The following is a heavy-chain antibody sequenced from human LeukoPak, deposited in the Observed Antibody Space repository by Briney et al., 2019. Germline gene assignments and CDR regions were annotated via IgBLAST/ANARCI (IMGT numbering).Heavy chain of an antibody. V-gene: IGHV3-53*01. CDR1: GFTVSSNY. CDR2: IYSGGST. J-gene: IGHJ4*02. CDR3: ASGGMGARKYYSDPFHY. Sequence: TGGSLRLSCAASGFTVSSNYMSWVRQAPGKGLEWVSIIYSGGSTYYADSVRGRFTIFRGSYKKTVCVQMNSLKAEETAVYYCASGGMGARKYYSDPFHYWGQGTLVTVSS. D-gene: IGHD3-10*01.